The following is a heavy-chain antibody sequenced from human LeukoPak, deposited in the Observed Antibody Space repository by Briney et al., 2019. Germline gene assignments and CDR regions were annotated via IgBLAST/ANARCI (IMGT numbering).Heavy chain of an antibody. D-gene: IGHD3-16*02. Sequence: PGGSLRLSCAASGFTFSSMNWLRQAPGKGLEWVSSISGSSSYIYYADSVKGRFTISRHNAKNSLYLQMNSLRAEDTAVYYCARVSAGVIGMKDVFDIWGQGTMVTVSS. V-gene: IGHV3-21*01. J-gene: IGHJ3*02. CDR2: ISGSSSYI. CDR3: ARVSAGVIGMKDVFDI. CDR1: GFTFSS.